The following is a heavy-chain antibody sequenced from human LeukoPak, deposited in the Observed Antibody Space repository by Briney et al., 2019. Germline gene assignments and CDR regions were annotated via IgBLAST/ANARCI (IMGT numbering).Heavy chain of an antibody. CDR2: VYDSGST. V-gene: IGHV4-59*11. Sequence: SETLSLTCTVSGASISNHYWNWVRQSPGKGLEWIGYVYDSGSTNYNPSLKSRVTISVDTSKNQFSLKLSSVTAADTAVYYCARLVAYCDNTSCSGSWGPGTLVTVSS. CDR1: GASISNHY. CDR3: ARLVAYCDNTSCSGS. D-gene: IGHD2-21*01. J-gene: IGHJ4*02.